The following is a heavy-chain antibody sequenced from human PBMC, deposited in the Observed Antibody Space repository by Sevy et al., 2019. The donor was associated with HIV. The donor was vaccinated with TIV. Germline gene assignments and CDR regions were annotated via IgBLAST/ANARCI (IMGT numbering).Heavy chain of an antibody. J-gene: IGHJ4*02. Sequence: SETLSLTCTVSGGSISTYYWSWIRQPPGKGLEWIGHIYYSGNTNYNPSLKSRVTISLDTSKNQFSLNLNAVTAADTAVYYCARAPAGGWAVWGQGTLVTVSS. CDR2: IYYSGNT. V-gene: IGHV4-59*01. CDR3: ARAPAGGWAV. D-gene: IGHD6-19*01. CDR1: GGSISTYY.